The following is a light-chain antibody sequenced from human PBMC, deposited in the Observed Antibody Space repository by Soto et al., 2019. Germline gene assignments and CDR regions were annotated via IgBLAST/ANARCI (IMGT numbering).Light chain of an antibody. CDR3: QSYDSSLSGFPHLV. J-gene: IGLJ2*01. V-gene: IGLV1-40*01. Sequence: QSVLTQPPSVSGAPGQRVTISCTGSSSNIGAGYDVHWYQQLPGTAPKLLIYGNSNRPSGVPDRFSGSKSGTSASLAITGLQAEDEADYYCQSYDSSLSGFPHLVFGGGTKLTVL. CDR2: GNS. CDR1: SSNIGAGYD.